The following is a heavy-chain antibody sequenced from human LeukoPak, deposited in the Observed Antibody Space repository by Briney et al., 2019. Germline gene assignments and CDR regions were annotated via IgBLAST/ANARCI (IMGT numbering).Heavy chain of an antibody. Sequence: SETLSLTCTVSGGSISSYYWGWIRQPPGKGLEWIGSIYYSGSTYYNPSLKSRVTISVDTSKNQFSLKLSSVTAADTAVYYCARHGYYYGSGSYSNWFDPWGQGTLVTVSS. CDR2: IYYSGST. CDR1: GGSISSYY. V-gene: IGHV4-39*01. D-gene: IGHD3-10*01. J-gene: IGHJ5*02. CDR3: ARHGYYYGSGSYSNWFDP.